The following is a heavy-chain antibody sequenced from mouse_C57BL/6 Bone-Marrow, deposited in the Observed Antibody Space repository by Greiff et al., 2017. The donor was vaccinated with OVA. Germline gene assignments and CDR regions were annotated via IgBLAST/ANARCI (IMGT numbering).Heavy chain of an antibody. Sequence: VHLVESGPGLVKPSQSLYLTCSVTGFSITSGYSWNWIRQFPGNTLEWMGYISYDGSTKYNPSLKNRISITRDTSKNQLFLKLNSVTTQDTATYYCARRHLRLRWAMDYWGQGTSVTVSS. V-gene: IGHV3-6*01. CDR3: ARRHLRLRWAMDY. CDR1: GFSITSGYS. CDR2: ISYDGST. J-gene: IGHJ4*01. D-gene: IGHD3-2*02.